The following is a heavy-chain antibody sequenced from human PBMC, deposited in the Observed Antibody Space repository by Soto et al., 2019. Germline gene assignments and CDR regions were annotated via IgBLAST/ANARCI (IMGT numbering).Heavy chain of an antibody. D-gene: IGHD3-16*02. J-gene: IGHJ3*02. CDR1: GFTFSSYG. V-gene: IGHV3-33*01. CDR3: ARVGXWXXYRYTNAFDI. Sequence: QVQLVESGGGVVQPGRSLRLSCAASGFTFSSYGMHWVRQAPGKGLEWVAVIWYDGSNKYYADSVKGRFTISRDNSKNTLYLQMXSLRAEDTAVYYCARVGXWXXYRYTNAFDIWGQGTMVTVSS. CDR2: IWYDGSNK.